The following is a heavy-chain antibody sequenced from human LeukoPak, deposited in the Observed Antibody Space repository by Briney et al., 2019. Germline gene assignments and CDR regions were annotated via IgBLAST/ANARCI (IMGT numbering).Heavy chain of an antibody. J-gene: IGHJ6*03. Sequence: PGGSLRLSCAASGFTFSSYAMHWVRQAPGKGLEWVAVISYDGSNKYYADSVKGRFTISRDNSKNTLYLQMNSLRAEDTAVYYCAKDGGELPYYYYYMDVWGKGTTVTVSS. V-gene: IGHV3-30-3*01. CDR1: GFTFSSYA. CDR2: ISYDGSNK. D-gene: IGHD1-26*01. CDR3: AKDGGELPYYYYYMDV.